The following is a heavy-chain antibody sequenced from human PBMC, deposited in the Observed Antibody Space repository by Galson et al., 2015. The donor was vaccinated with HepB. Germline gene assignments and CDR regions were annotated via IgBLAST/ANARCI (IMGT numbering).Heavy chain of an antibody. CDR3: ARDYGVNAFDI. CDR1: GFTFSSYS. J-gene: IGHJ3*02. CDR2: ISSSSSTI. D-gene: IGHD4-17*01. V-gene: IGHV3-48*01. Sequence: SLRLSCAASGFTFSSYSMNWVRQAPGKGLEWVSYISSSSSTIYYADSVKGRFTISRDNAKNSLYLQMNSLRAEDTAVYYCARDYGVNAFDIWGQGTMVTVSS.